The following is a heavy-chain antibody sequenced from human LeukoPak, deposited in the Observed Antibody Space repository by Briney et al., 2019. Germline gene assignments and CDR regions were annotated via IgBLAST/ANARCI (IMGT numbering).Heavy chain of an antibody. CDR2: IGGTDGTT. J-gene: IGHJ4*02. CDR3: AKRDSSGYYPYYFDY. V-gene: IGHV3-23*01. CDR1: GFTFSSYA. D-gene: IGHD3-22*01. Sequence: PGGSLRLSCAASGFTFSSYAMSWVRQAPGKGLEWVSAIGGTDGTTYYADSVKGRFTISRDNSKNTLYLQMNSLRAEDTAVYYCAKRDSSGYYPYYFDYWGQGTLVTVSS.